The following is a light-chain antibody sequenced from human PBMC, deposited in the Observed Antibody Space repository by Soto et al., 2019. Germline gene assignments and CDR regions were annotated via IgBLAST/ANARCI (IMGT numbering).Light chain of an antibody. J-gene: IGKJ1*01. Sequence: EIVLTQSPGTLSLSPGERATLSCRASQSISSSYLAWYQQKPGQAPRLLIYGASSRATGIPDRFSGSGSGTEFTLTISRLEPEDLAVYYCQQSGSWTFGQGTKLEI. CDR1: QSISSSY. CDR2: GAS. CDR3: QQSGSWT. V-gene: IGKV3-20*01.